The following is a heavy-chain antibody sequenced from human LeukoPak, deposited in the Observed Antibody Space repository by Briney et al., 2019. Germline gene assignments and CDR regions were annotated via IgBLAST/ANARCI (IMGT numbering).Heavy chain of an antibody. CDR1: GGSFSGYY. D-gene: IGHD2-2*01. CDR3: ARERYCSSTSCSNWFDP. J-gene: IGHJ5*02. V-gene: IGHV4-34*01. Sequence: SETLSLTCAVYGGSFSGYYWSWIRQPPGKGLEWIGEINHSGSTNYNPSLKSRVTISVDTSKNQFSLKLSSVTAADTAVYYCARERYCSSTSCSNWFDPWGQGTLVTVSS. CDR2: INHSGST.